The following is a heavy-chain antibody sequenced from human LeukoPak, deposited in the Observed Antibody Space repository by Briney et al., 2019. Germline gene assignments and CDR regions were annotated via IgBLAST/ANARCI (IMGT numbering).Heavy chain of an antibody. Sequence: SETLSLTCAVYGGSFSGYYWSWIRQPPGKGLEWIGSIYYSGSTYYNPSLKSRVTISVDTSKNQFSLKLTSVTAADTAVYYCGRGASSGSYSIFRWFDPWGQGTLVTVSS. D-gene: IGHD1-26*01. CDR1: GGSFSGYY. CDR3: GRGASSGSYSIFRWFDP. V-gene: IGHV4-34*01. CDR2: IYYSGST. J-gene: IGHJ5*02.